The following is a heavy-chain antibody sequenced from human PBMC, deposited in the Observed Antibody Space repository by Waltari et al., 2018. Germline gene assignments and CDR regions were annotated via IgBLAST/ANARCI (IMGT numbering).Heavy chain of an antibody. CDR2: ISSSSSTI. CDR1: GFTFSTYS. J-gene: IGHJ5*02. V-gene: IGHV3-48*01. D-gene: IGHD2-8*02. Sequence: EVQLVESGGGLVQPGGSLRLSCAASGFTFSTYSMNWVRQAPGKGLEWLSYISSSSSTIYYADSVKGRFTIPRDNAKNALYLQMNTLRAEDTAVYYCARGRTAGDNWFDPWGQGTLVTVSS. CDR3: ARGRTAGDNWFDP.